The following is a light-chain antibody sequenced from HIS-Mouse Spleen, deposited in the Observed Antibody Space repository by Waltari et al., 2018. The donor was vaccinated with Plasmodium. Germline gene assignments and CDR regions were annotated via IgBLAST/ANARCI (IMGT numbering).Light chain of an antibody. CDR2: EDS. CDR3: YSTDSSGNHRV. V-gene: IGLV3-10*01. Sequence: SYELTPPPSVSLSPGQTARITFSGDACPKKSAYLYQQKSGQAPVLVIYEDSKRPSGTPERFSGSSSGTMATLTISGAQVEDEADYYCYSTDSSGNHRVFGGGTKLTVL. CDR1: ACPKKS. J-gene: IGLJ3*02.